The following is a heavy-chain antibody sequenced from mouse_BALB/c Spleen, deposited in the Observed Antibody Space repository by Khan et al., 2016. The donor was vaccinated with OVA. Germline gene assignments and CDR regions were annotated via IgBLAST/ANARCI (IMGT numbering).Heavy chain of an antibody. CDR2: IWSGGST. CDR1: GFSLTSYG. D-gene: IGHD2-14*01. Sequence: QVQLKESGPGLVQPSQSLSITCTVSGFSLTSYGVHWVRQSPGKGLEWLGVIWSGGSTDYNAAFISRLSISQDNSKSQVFFKMNSLQANDTDIYYCARIFIGTTDYAMDYWGQGTLVTVSS. V-gene: IGHV2-2*02. J-gene: IGHJ4*01. CDR3: ARIFIGTTDYAMDY.